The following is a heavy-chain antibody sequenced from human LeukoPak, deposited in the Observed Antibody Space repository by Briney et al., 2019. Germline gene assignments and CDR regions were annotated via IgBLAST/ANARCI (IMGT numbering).Heavy chain of an antibody. J-gene: IGHJ5*02. CDR3: ARDGAAALNWFDP. Sequence: GGSLRLSCAASGFTFSSYWMSWVRQAPGKGLEWVANIKQDGSEKYYVDSEKGRFTISRDNAKNSLYLQMNSLRAEDTAVYYCARDGAAALNWFDPWGQGTLVTVSS. D-gene: IGHD4/OR15-4a*01. V-gene: IGHV3-7*01. CDR1: GFTFSSYW. CDR2: IKQDGSEK.